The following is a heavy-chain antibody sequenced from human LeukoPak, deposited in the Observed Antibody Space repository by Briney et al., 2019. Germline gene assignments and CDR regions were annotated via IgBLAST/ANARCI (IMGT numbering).Heavy chain of an antibody. CDR3: ARVGHYYYYGMDV. Sequence: PSQTLSLTCAVSGGSISSGGYSWSWIRQPPGKGLEWIGYIYHSGSTNYNPSLKSRVTISVDTSKNQFSLKLSSVTAADTAVYYCARVGHYYYYGMDVWGQGTTVTVSS. J-gene: IGHJ6*02. CDR1: GGSISSGGYS. CDR2: IYHSGST. V-gene: IGHV4-30-2*01.